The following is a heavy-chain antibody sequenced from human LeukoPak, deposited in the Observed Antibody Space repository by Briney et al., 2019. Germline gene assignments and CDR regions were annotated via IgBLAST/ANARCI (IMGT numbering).Heavy chain of an antibody. CDR2: IYHSGST. V-gene: IGHV4-30-2*01. D-gene: IGHD4-23*01. CDR3: ARGSYGGELY. Sequence: PSETLSLTCTVSGGSISSGGYYWSWIRQPPGKGLEWIGYIYHSGSTYYNPSLKSRVTISVDRSKNQFSLKLSSVTAADTAVYYCARGSYGGELYWGQGTLVTVSS. CDR1: GGSISSGGYY. J-gene: IGHJ4*02.